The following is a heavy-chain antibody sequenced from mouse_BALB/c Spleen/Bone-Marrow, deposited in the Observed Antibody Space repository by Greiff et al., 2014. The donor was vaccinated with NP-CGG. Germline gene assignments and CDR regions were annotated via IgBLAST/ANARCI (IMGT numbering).Heavy chain of an antibody. V-gene: IGHV1S126*01. CDR3: TRAGATVPFDY. CDR2: IYPSDSYT. CDR1: GYTFTSYW. D-gene: IGHD1-1*01. Sequence: VHLVESGAELARPGASVKLSCKASGYTFTSYWINWVKQRPGQGLEWIGNIYPSDSYTNYNQKFKDKATLTVDKSSSTAYMQLSSPTSEDSAVYYCTRAGATVPFDYWGQGTTLTVSS. J-gene: IGHJ2*01.